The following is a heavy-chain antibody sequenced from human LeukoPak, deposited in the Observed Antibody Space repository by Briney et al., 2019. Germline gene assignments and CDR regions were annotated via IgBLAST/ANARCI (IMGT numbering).Heavy chain of an antibody. CDR3: ARDSGSSGLRNWNDNAFDI. D-gene: IGHD1-1*01. CDR1: GGSISSGGYY. Sequence: SETLSLTCTVSGGSISSGGYYWSWIRQHPGKGLEWIGYIYYSGSTYYNPSLESRVTISVDTSKNQFSLKLSSVTAADTAVYYCARDSGSSGLRNWNDNAFDIWGQGTMVTVSS. J-gene: IGHJ3*02. CDR2: IYYSGST. V-gene: IGHV4-30-4*08.